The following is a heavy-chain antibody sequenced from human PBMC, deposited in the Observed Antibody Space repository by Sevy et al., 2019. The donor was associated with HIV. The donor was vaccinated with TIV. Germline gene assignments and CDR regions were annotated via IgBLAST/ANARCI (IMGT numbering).Heavy chain of an antibody. Sequence: SETLSLTCTVSGGSVTNNNFYWGWIRRPPGKGLEWIGSIFFSGSTYYSPSLKTRLTLSVVTSKNQFSLKLNSVTAADTAVYYCARNRSWPLLDYFDYWGQGILDTVSS. J-gene: IGHJ4*02. V-gene: IGHV4-39*01. D-gene: IGHD2-15*01. CDR3: ARNRSWPLLDYFDY. CDR2: IFFSGST. CDR1: GGSVTNNNFY.